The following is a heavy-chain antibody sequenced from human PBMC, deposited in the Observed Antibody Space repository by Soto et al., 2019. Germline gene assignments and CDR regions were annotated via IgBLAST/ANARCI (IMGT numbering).Heavy chain of an antibody. J-gene: IGHJ6*02. Sequence: ASVKVSCKASGYTLTELSMHWVRQAPGKGLEWMGGFDPEDGETIYAQKFQGRVTMTEDTSTDTAYMELSSLRSEDTAVYYCATGGLQLYQYYYYGMDVWGQGTSVTVSS. CDR2: FDPEDGET. D-gene: IGHD4-4*01. CDR1: GYTLTELS. V-gene: IGHV1-24*01. CDR3: ATGGLQLYQYYYYGMDV.